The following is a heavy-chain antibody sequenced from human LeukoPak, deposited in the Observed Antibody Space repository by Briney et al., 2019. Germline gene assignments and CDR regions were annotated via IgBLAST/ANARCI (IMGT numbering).Heavy chain of an antibody. CDR3: ARLVATTYYFDY. D-gene: IGHD5-12*01. J-gene: IGHJ4*02. Sequence: GESLKISCKGSGYSFTTYWIGWVRQMPGKGLEWVGIINPDDSNIIYSPSFQGQVTISADKSISTAYLQWSSLKASDTAMYYCARLVATTYYFDYWGQGTLVTVSS. CDR2: INPDDSNI. V-gene: IGHV5-51*01. CDR1: GYSFTTYW.